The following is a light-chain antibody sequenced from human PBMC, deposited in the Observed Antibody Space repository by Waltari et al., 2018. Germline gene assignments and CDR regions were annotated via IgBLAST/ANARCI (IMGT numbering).Light chain of an antibody. CDR2: GAS. Sequence: EIVLPQSPGTLSLSPGERVTLSCRASQSVSRTLAWYQQKPGQAPRLLMYGASNRATGIPDSFRGSWSVTYFSLTISRLEPEDFAVYYCQHYVRLPVTFGQGTKVEIK. CDR1: QSVSRT. J-gene: IGKJ1*01. V-gene: IGKV3-20*01. CDR3: QHYVRLPVT.